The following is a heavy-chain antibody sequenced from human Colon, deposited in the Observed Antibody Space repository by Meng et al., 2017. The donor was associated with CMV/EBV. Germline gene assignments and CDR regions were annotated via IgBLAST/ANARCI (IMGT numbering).Heavy chain of an antibody. D-gene: IGHD1-26*01. CDR2: IYYSGST. J-gene: IGHJ5*02. CDR3: ARAHLIQWELFWFDP. Sequence: SETLSLTCTVSGGSISSSYYYWGWIRQPPGKGLEWIGSIYYSGSTYYNPSLKSRVTISVDTSKNQFSLKLSSVTAADTAVYYCARAHLIQWELFWFDPWGQGTLVTVSS. V-gene: IGHV4-39*01. CDR1: GGSISSSYYY.